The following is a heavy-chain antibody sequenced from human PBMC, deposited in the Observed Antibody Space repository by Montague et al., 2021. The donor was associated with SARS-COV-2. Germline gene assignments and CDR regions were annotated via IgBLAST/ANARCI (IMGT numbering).Heavy chain of an antibody. V-gene: IGHV1-8*01. CDR2: MNPNTGNT. CDR3: ARHYYYGLDV. J-gene: IGHJ6*02. CDR1: GSTFTTYD. Sequence: SVKVSCKASGSTFTTYDLNWVRQTTGQGLEWMGWMNPNTGNTGYAPKFQGRVTMTRSTSISTAYVELSSLRYEDTAVYYCARHYYYGLDVWGQGTTVTVSS.